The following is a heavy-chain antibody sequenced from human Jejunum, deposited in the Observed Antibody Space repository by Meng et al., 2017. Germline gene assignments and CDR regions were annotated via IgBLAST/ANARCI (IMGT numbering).Heavy chain of an antibody. CDR1: GYTFTTYN. V-gene: IGHV1-18*01. D-gene: IGHD3-10*01. J-gene: IGHJ4*02. Sequence: QVQRVQSGAEGKRPGASVKVSCKASGYTFTTYNITWVRQAPGQGLEWMGWISTFSGNTNYAQKLQDRVTMTTDTSTNTAYMELRSLRSDDTAVYYCARCEFGPADYLDYWGQGTLVTVSS. CDR3: ARCEFGPADYLDY. CDR2: ISTFSGNT.